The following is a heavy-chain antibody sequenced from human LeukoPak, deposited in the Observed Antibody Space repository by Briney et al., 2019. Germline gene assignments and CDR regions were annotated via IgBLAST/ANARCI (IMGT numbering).Heavy chain of an antibody. CDR3: AITHNTGQGAADAFDI. V-gene: IGHV4-59*05. Sequence: SETLSLTCTVSGGSISSYYWSWIRQPPGKGLEWIGSIYYSGSTYYNPSLKSRVTISVDTSKNQFSPKLSSVTAADTAVYYCAITHNTGQGAADAFDIWGQGTMVTVSS. CDR2: IYYSGST. J-gene: IGHJ3*02. D-gene: IGHD1-14*01. CDR1: GGSISSYY.